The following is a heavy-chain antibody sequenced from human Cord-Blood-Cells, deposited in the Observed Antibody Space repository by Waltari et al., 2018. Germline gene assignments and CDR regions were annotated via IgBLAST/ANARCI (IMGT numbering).Heavy chain of an antibody. V-gene: IGHV1-2*02. J-gene: IGHJ3*02. D-gene: IGHD3-9*01. Sequence: QGLEWMGWINPNSGGTNYAQKFQGRVTMTRDTSISTAYMELSRLRSDDTAVYYCAREGDILTGYYAFDIWGQGTMVTVSS. CDR2: INPNSGGT. CDR3: AREGDILTGYYAFDI.